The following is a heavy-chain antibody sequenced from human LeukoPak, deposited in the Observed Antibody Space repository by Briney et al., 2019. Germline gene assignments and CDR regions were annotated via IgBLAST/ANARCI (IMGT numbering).Heavy chain of an antibody. J-gene: IGHJ3*02. Sequence: SETLPLTCAVSGGSISSSNWWSWVRQPPGKGLEWIGEIYHSGSTNYNPSLKSRVTISVDKSKNQFSLKLSSVTAADTAVYYCARGTYYYDSSGYYSNDAFDIWGQGTMVTVSS. CDR3: ARGTYYYDSSGYYSNDAFDI. V-gene: IGHV4-4*02. D-gene: IGHD3-22*01. CDR2: IYHSGST. CDR1: GGSISSSNW.